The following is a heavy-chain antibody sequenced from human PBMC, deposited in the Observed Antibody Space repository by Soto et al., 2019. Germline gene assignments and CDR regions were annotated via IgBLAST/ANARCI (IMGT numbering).Heavy chain of an antibody. CDR1: GFTFTDYA. CDR3: ARGSSGYISSWYYFHY. CDR2: ISGIGGST. D-gene: IGHD6-13*01. V-gene: IGHV3-23*01. Sequence: EVQLLESGGGLVQPGGSLRLSCAASGFTFTDYALSWVRQAPGKGLEWVATISGIGGSTYLADSVKGRLIISRDNSKNTVSLLMNSLRAEDTAVYFCARGSSGYISSWYYFHYWGRGTLVTVSS. J-gene: IGHJ4*02.